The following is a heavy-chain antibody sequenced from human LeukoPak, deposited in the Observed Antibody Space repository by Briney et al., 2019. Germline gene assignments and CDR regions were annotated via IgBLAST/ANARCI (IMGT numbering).Heavy chain of an antibody. CDR3: TRGSRGRRDN. CDR1: GYTFTSCD. V-gene: IGHV1-8*01. CDR2: MNPNSGNT. Sequence: ASVKVSCKASGYTFTSCDINWVRQATGQGLEWMGWMNPNSGNTGYGQSFQGRITMTRDISIGRAYMELSNLTSEDTAIYYCTRGSRGRRDNWGQGTLVTVSA. J-gene: IGHJ4*02. D-gene: IGHD5-12*01.